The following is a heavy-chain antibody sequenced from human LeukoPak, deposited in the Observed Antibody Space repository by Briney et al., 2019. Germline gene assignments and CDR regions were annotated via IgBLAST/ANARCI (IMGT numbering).Heavy chain of an antibody. CDR1: GYSFTNYV. D-gene: IGHD6-13*01. CDR3: ARPGTSWYTTYYFDS. CDR2: ISPYNGNT. J-gene: IGHJ4*02. V-gene: IGHV1-18*01. Sequence: ASVKVSCKASGYSFTNYVINWVRQVPGQGLEWIGWISPYNGNTDYAQKLQGRVTLTTDTSTSTAYMELRSLRSDDTAVYYCARPGTSWYTTYYFDSWGQGTLVTVSS.